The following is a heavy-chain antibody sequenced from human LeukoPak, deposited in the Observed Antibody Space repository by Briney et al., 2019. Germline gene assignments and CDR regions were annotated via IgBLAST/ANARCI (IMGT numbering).Heavy chain of an antibody. Sequence: GGSLRLSCAASGFTFSSYGMSWVRQAPGKGLEWVSAISGSGGSTYYADSVKGRFTISRDNSKNTLYLQMNSLRAEDTALYYCAKGLERESRLDSWGQGTLVTASS. J-gene: IGHJ4*02. CDR2: ISGSGGST. CDR1: GFTFSSYG. V-gene: IGHV3-23*01. D-gene: IGHD1-1*01. CDR3: AKGLERESRLDS.